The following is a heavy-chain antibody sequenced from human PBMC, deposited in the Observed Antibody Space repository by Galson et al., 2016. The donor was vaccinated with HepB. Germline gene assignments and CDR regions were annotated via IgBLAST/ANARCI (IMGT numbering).Heavy chain of an antibody. Sequence: SLRLSCAASGFTFVDYAMNWVRQVPGKGLEWVSFISGDGTTTYYADSVKGRFTISRDDSKQSLFLQMTNLTTEDTAFYYCAVSAWLSESKGGSFDYWGQGTLVTVSA. CDR2: ISGDGTTT. V-gene: IGHV3-43*02. CDR1: GFTFVDYA. D-gene: IGHD2-15*01. CDR3: AVSAWLSESKGGSFDY. J-gene: IGHJ4*02.